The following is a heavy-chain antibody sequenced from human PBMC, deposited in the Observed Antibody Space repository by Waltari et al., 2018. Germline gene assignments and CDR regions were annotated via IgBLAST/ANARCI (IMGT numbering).Heavy chain of an antibody. CDR2: IRSKTYGGTT. CDR3: TRDSNTYFDILTVLDY. Sequence: EVKLAESGGKLVQLGRSLRLSCTASGFRFYQYAMTWVRQAPGEGLEGGGFIRSKTYGGTTGLAASGKGRFTISRDDSQSIAYLQMNSLKTEDTAVYFCTRDSNTYFDILTVLDYWGQGTLVSVSS. CDR1: GFRFYQYA. D-gene: IGHD3-9*01. V-gene: IGHV3-49*04. J-gene: IGHJ4*02.